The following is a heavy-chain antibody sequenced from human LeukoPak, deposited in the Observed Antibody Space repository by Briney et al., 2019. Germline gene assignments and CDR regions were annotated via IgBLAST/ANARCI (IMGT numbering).Heavy chain of an antibody. CDR2: IKQDGSEK. Sequence: GGSLRLSCAASGFTFNDYWMSWVRQAPGKGLEWVAHIKQDGSEKYYVDSLKGRFTISRDNAKNSLFLQMNSLRAEDTAVYYCVRDCSSASLSSGCYYAMDVWGKGTTVTVSS. D-gene: IGHD2-2*01. V-gene: IGHV3-7*03. J-gene: IGHJ6*04. CDR1: GFTFNDYW. CDR3: VRDCSSASLSSGCYYAMDV.